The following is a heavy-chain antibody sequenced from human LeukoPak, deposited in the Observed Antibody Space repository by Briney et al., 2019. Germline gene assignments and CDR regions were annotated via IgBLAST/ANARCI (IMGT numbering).Heavy chain of an antibody. Sequence: GGSLRLSCAASGFTFDDYAMHWVRQAPGKGLEWVSGISWNSISIDSADSVKGRFTISRDNAKNSLYLQMNSLRAEDMALYYCAKEKIYCSGGSCYHDAFDIWGQGTMVTISS. CDR3: AKEKIYCSGGSCYHDAFDI. J-gene: IGHJ3*02. V-gene: IGHV3-9*03. CDR1: GFTFDDYA. CDR2: ISWNSISI. D-gene: IGHD2-15*01.